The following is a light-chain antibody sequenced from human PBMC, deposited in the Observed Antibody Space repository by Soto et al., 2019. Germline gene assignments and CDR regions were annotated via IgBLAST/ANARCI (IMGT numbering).Light chain of an antibody. J-gene: IGKJ4*01. CDR1: QSVLYNSDNKNY. CDR2: WAS. Sequence: DIVMTQSPDSLAVSLGERATINCKSSQSVLYNSDNKNYLAWYQQKPGQPPKLLIYWASTRDSGVPDRFSGSAAGADYTQTISSLQAEVVAVYNCQQYDTTLTFGGRAKVAIK. V-gene: IGKV4-1*01. CDR3: QQYDTTLT.